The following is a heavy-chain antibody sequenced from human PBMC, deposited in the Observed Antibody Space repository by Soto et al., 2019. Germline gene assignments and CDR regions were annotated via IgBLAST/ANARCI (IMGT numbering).Heavy chain of an antibody. CDR1: GFTLKNYA. V-gene: IGHV3-23*01. CDR3: AKSVVDYCSSTSCYGYFQH. D-gene: IGHD2-2*01. Sequence: GGALRLSCAASGFTLKNYAMTSVRPAPGKGLEWVSAISGSGGSTYYADSVKGRFTISRDNSKNTLYLQMNSLRAEDTAVYYCAKSVVDYCSSTSCYGYFQHWGQGTLVTVSS. CDR2: ISGSGGST. J-gene: IGHJ1*01.